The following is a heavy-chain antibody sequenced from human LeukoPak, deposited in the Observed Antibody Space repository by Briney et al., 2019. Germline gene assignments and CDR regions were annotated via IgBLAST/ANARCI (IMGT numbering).Heavy chain of an antibody. CDR1: GFTFSSYS. CDR2: ISSSSTI. CDR3: ARDHTFDI. V-gene: IGHV3-48*02. J-gene: IGHJ3*02. Sequence: GGSLRLSCGASGFTFSSYSMNWVRQAPGKGLEWVSYISSSSTIYYADSVKGRFTISRDNAKNSLDLQMNSLRDEDTAVYYCARDHTFDIWGQGTMVTVSS.